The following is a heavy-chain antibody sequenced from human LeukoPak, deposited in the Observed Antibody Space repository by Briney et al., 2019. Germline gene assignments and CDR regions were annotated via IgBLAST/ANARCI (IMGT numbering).Heavy chain of an antibody. CDR3: ARVRGQQLGVIDY. CDR1: GYTFTNYR. J-gene: IGHJ4*02. Sequence: ASVKVSCKASGYTFTNYRINWVRQTPGQGLEWMGYIHPYRGVTNYAHKFHGRVTLTRDTSINTAYMELSSLRSDDTAVYYCARVRGQQLGVIDYWGQGTLVTVSS. V-gene: IGHV1-2*07. CDR2: IHPYRGVT. D-gene: IGHD3-10*01.